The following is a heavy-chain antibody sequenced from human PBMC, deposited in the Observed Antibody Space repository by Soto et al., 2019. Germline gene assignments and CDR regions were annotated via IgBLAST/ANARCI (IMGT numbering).Heavy chain of an antibody. CDR2: IFSYDEK. CDR1: GFSLSNARMG. J-gene: IGHJ3*02. Sequence: QVTLKESGPVLVKPTETLTLTCTVSGFSLSNARMGVSWIRQPPGKALEWLAHIFSYDEKSYSTSLKSRLTISTDTAKRQVVLTTPNLDPADTATYYCARSHPPWLETSGAFDIWGQGTMVTVSS. V-gene: IGHV2-26*01. D-gene: IGHD6-19*01. CDR3: ARSHPPWLETSGAFDI.